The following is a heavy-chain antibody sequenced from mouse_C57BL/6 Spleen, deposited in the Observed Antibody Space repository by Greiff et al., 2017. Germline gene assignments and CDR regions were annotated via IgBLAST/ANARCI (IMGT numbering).Heavy chain of an antibody. CDR1: GFTFSSYG. Sequence: EVHLVESGGDLVKPGGSLKLSCAASGFTFSSYGMSWVRQTPDKRLEWVATISSGGSYTYYPDSVKGRFTISRDNTKNTLYMQVSSQESEDTSMYYCARRDSPIEYWGKGTSVTVSS. CDR2: ISSGGSYT. V-gene: IGHV5-6*01. J-gene: IGHJ4*01. CDR3: ARRDSPIEY. D-gene: IGHD2-4*01.